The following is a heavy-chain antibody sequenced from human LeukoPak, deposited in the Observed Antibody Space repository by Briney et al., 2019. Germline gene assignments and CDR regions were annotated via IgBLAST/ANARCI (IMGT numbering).Heavy chain of an antibody. Sequence: GGSLRLSCSASGFTFSSYWISWVRQAPGKGLEWVAVISYDGSNKYYADSVKGRFTISRDNSKNTLYLQMNSLRAEDTAVYYCAKDRGTATYYYGMDVWGQGTTVTVSS. J-gene: IGHJ6*02. CDR2: ISYDGSNK. CDR1: GFTFSSYW. V-gene: IGHV3-30*18. CDR3: AKDRGTATYYYGMDV. D-gene: IGHD1-1*01.